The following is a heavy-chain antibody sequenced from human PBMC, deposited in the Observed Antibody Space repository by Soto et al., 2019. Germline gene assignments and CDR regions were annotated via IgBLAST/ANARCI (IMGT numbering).Heavy chain of an antibody. CDR3: AKDRKRQQQLFDY. D-gene: IGHD6-13*01. CDR2: ISGSGGST. J-gene: IGHJ4*02. CDR1: GFTFSSYA. Sequence: TGGSLRLSCAASGFTFSSYAMSWVRQAPGKGLEWVSAISGSGGSTYYADSVKGRFTISRDNSKNTLYLQMNSLRAEDTAVYYCAKDRKRQQQLFDYWGQGTLVTVSS. V-gene: IGHV3-23*01.